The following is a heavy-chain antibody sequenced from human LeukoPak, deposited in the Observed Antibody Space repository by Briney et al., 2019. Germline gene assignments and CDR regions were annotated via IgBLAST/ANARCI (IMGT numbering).Heavy chain of an antibody. V-gene: IGHV1-2*02. J-gene: IGHJ5*02. D-gene: IGHD2-2*01. CDR2: INPNSGAT. CDR3: ARDGGWYQLLWWFDP. CDR1: GYTFTGYY. Sequence: GASVKVSCKXSGYTFTGYYMHWVRQAPGRGLEWMGWINPNSGATKYAQKFQGRVTMTRDTSISTAYMEVSRLRFDDTAVYYCARDGGWYQLLWWFDPWGQGTLVTVSS.